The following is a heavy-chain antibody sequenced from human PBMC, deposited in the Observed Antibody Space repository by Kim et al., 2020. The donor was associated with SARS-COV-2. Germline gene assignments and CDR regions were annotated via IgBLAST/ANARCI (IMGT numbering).Heavy chain of an antibody. D-gene: IGHD2-2*01. Sequence: SETLSLTCAVYGGSFSGYYWSWIRQPPGKGLEWIGEINHSGSTNYNPSLKSRVTISVDTSKNQFSLKLSSVTAADTAVYYCARAPYYCSSTSCYLPRQWDYWGQGTLVTVSS. V-gene: IGHV4-34*01. CDR3: ARAPYYCSSTSCYLPRQWDY. J-gene: IGHJ4*02. CDR2: INHSGST. CDR1: GGSFSGYY.